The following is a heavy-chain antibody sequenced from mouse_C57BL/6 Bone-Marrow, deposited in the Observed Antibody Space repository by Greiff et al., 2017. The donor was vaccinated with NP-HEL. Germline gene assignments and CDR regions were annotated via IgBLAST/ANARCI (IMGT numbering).Heavy chain of an antibody. CDR1: GFTFSSYG. V-gene: IGHV5-6*01. J-gene: IGHJ2*01. CDR3: ARRTTVVATDYFDY. Sequence: EVQLVESGGDLVKPGGSLKLSCAASGFTFSSYGMSWVRQTPDKRLEWVATISSGGSYTYYPDSVKGRFTISRDNATNTLYLQMSSLKSEDTAMYYCARRTTVVATDYFDYWGQGTTLTVSS. CDR2: ISSGGSYT. D-gene: IGHD1-1*01.